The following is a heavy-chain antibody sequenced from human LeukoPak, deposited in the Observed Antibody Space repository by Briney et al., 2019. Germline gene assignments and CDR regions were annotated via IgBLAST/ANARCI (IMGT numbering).Heavy chain of an antibody. CDR1: GFTFSSYS. V-gene: IGHV3-21*01. CDR2: ISSSSSYI. J-gene: IGHJ3*02. D-gene: IGHD3-22*01. Sequence: GGSLRLSCAASGFTFSSYSMNWVRQAPGKGLEWVSSISSSSSYIYYADSVKGRFTVSRDNAKNSLYLQMNSLRAEDTAVYYCVRDLGYYDSSSYSYHFIIGAFDIWGQGTMVTVSS. CDR3: VRDLGYYDSSSYSYHFIIGAFDI.